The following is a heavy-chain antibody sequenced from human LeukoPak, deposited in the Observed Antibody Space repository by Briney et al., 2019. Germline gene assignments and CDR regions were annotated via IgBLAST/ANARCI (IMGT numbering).Heavy chain of an antibody. CDR3: ARDEYYYDSSGYRLFDY. V-gene: IGHV4-39*07. CDR2: MYYSGST. D-gene: IGHD3-22*01. CDR1: GGSISSSSYY. J-gene: IGHJ4*02. Sequence: KTSETLSLTCTVSGGSISSSSYYWGWIRQPPGKGLEWIGSMYYSGSTYYNPSLKSRVTISVDTSKNQFSLKLSSVTAADTAVYYCARDEYYYDSSGYRLFDYWGQGTLVTVSS.